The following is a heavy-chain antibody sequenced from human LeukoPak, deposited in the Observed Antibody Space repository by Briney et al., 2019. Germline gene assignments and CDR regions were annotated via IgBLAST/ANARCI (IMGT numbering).Heavy chain of an antibody. Sequence: GGSLRLSCAASGFTFSDAWMSWVRQAPGKGLEWVGRIKSKNDGGTTEYAAPVRGRFTISRDNAKNTVYMEMNSLRDEDSAVYFCARGTVLWRGVDYWGQGTLVTVSS. V-gene: IGHV3-15*05. CDR1: GFTFSDAW. CDR3: ARGTVLWRGVDY. D-gene: IGHD3-3*01. CDR2: IKSKNDGGTT. J-gene: IGHJ4*02.